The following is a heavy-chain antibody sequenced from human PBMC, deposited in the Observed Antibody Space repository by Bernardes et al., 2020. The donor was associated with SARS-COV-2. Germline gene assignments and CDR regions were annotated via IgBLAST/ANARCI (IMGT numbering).Heavy chain of an antibody. Sequence: GGSLRLSCAASGFTFSSYGMHWVRQAPGKGLEWVAVIWYDGSNKYYADSVKGRFTISRDNSKNTLYLQMNSLRAEDTAVYYCARDRGVGGMVRGVMPFDYWGQGTLVTVSS. CDR1: GFTFSSYG. CDR3: ARDRGVGGMVRGVMPFDY. J-gene: IGHJ4*02. V-gene: IGHV3-33*01. CDR2: IWYDGSNK. D-gene: IGHD3-10*01.